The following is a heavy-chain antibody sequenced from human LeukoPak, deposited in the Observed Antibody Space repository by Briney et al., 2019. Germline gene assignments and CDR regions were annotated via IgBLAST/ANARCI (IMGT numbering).Heavy chain of an antibody. J-gene: IGHJ4*02. V-gene: IGHV3-48*04. CDR1: GFTFSSYS. Sequence: GGSLRLSCAASGFTFSSYSTNWVRQAPGKGLEWVSYIRSDSSTKYYADSVKGRFTISRDNAKNSVYLQMNSLRAEDTAVYYCTRDSGYEFDYWGQGTLVTVSS. CDR3: TRDSGYEFDY. CDR2: IRSDSSTK. D-gene: IGHD5-12*01.